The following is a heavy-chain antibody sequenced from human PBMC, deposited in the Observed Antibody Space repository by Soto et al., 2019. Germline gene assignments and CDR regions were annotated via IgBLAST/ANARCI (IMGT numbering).Heavy chain of an antibody. CDR3: ATPTVTTTPHAFDI. CDR1: GGSFSGYY. V-gene: IGHV4-34*01. CDR2: INHSGST. D-gene: IGHD4-17*01. J-gene: IGHJ3*02. Sequence: SETLSLTCGVVGGSFSGYYWSWIRQPPGKGLEWIGEINHSGSTNYNPSLKSRVTISVDTSKNQFSLKLSSVTAADTAVYYCATPTVTTTPHAFDIWGQGTMVTVSS.